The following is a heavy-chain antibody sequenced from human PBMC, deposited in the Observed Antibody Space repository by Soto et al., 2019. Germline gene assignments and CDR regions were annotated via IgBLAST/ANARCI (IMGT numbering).Heavy chain of an antibody. J-gene: IGHJ2*01. CDR1: GGTFSNYP. CDR2: IIPIFGTV. CDR3: ARGNHRWLQLWYFDL. D-gene: IGHD5-12*01. Sequence: QVQLVQSGAEVKKPGSSVKVSCKASGGTFSNYPISWVRQAPGQGLEWMGGIIPIFGTVNYAQKFQGRVTITADESTSSGYMELGSLRSEDTAVYYCARGNHRWLQLWYFDLWGRGTLVTVSS. V-gene: IGHV1-69*12.